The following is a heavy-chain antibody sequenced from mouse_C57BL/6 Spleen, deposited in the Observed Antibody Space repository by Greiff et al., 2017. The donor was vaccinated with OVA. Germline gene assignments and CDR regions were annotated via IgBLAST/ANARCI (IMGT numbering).Heavy chain of an antibody. CDR1: GFTFSDYG. D-gene: IGHD4-1*01. CDR2: ISNLAYSI. V-gene: IGHV5-15*01. CDR3: AGRELTGSFAY. J-gene: IGHJ3*01. Sequence: EVQLVESGGGLVQPGGSLKLSCAASGFTFSDYGMAWVRQAPRKGPEWVAFISNLAYSIYYADTVTGRFPISSANAKNTLYLEMSSLRSEDTAMYYCAGRELTGSFAYWGQGTLVTVSA.